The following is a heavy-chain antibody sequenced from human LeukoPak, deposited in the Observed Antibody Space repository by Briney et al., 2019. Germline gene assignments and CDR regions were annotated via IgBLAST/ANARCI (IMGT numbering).Heavy chain of an antibody. CDR3: ARGPPHYDSSGSLD. CDR2: ISSSSSTI. D-gene: IGHD3-22*01. Sequence: GGSLRLSCAASGFTFSSYSMNWVRQAPGKGLEWVSYISSSSSTIYYADSVKGRFTISRDNAKNSLYLQMNSLRDEDTAVYYCARGPPHYDSSGSLDWGQGTMVTVSS. V-gene: IGHV3-48*02. J-gene: IGHJ3*01. CDR1: GFTFSSYS.